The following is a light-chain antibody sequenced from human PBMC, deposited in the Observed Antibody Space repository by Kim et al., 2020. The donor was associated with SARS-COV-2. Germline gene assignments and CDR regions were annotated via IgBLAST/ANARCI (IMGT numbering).Light chain of an antibody. CDR2: DAV. CDR3: QQYGDSPT. Sequence: VSPGEGVCRSCRGSGRLRNTYLAWDQLKPGQAPGLLIYDAVRRAAGIPDRFSGSGSGTGFSLTISGLEPEDFAVYYCQQYGDSPTFGGGTKVDIK. J-gene: IGKJ4*01. V-gene: IGKV3-20*01. CDR1: GRLRNTY.